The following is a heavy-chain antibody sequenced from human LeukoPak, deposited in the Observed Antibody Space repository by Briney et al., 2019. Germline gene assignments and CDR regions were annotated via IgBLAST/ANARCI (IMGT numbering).Heavy chain of an antibody. CDR1: GYSFTTYW. J-gene: IGHJ4*02. Sequence: GESLKISCKSSGYSFTTYWIGWVRQMPGKGLEWMGIIYPDDSDTRYSPSFQGQVTISVDKSISTAYLQWSSLKASDTAMYYCARLGYYDSSGHRGLDYWGQGTLVTVSS. CDR2: IYPDDSDT. CDR3: ARLGYYDSSGHRGLDY. V-gene: IGHV5-51*01. D-gene: IGHD3-22*01.